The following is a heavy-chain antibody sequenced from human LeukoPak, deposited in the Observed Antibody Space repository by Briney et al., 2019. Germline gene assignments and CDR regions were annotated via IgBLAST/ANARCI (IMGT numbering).Heavy chain of an antibody. CDR1: GFTFNNFA. CDR2: IWYDGSNK. Sequence: GGSLRLSCAASGFTFNNFAIHWVRQAPGKGLDWVAVIWYDGSNKYYADSVKGRFTISRDNSKNTVYLQMNSLRGEDTAVYYCARGTDFWSGYYTEYYYYGMDVWGQGTTVTVSS. D-gene: IGHD3-3*01. V-gene: IGHV3-33*01. CDR3: ARGTDFWSGYYTEYYYYGMDV. J-gene: IGHJ6*02.